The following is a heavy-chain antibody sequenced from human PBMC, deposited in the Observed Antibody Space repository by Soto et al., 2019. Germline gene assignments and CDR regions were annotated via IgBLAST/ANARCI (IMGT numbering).Heavy chain of an antibody. V-gene: IGHV1-46*01. CDR2: INPSGGST. Sequence: ASVKVSCKAAGDTFTSYYMHWVRQAPGQGLEWMGIINPSGGSTSYAQKFQGRVTMTRDTSTSTVYMELSSLRSEDTAVYYCARDRADCTNGVCSIAEFDFDFLGQATMVTVSS. J-gene: IGHJ3*01. D-gene: IGHD2-8*01. CDR1: GDTFTSYY. CDR3: ARDRADCTNGVCSIAEFDFDF.